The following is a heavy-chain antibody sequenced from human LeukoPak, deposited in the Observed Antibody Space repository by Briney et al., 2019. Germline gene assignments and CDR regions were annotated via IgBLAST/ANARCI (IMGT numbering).Heavy chain of an antibody. Sequence: ASVKVSCKASGYTFTSHDINWVRQAPGQGLEWMGIINPSGGSTSYAQKFQGRVTMTRDTSTSTVYMELSSLRSEDTAVYYCARDLTPSVGDYVLDYWGQGTLVTVSS. CDR2: INPSGGST. J-gene: IGHJ4*02. V-gene: IGHV1-46*01. CDR3: ARDLTPSVGDYVLDY. CDR1: GYTFTSHD. D-gene: IGHD4-17*01.